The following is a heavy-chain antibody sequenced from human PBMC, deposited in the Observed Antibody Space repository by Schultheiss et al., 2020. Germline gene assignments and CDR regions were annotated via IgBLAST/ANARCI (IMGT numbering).Heavy chain of an antibody. CDR1: GGSISSGGYS. Sequence: SETLSLTCAVSGGSISSGGYSWSWIRQPPGKGLEWIGYIYHSGSTYYNPSLKSRVTISVDTSKNQFSLKLSSVTAADTAVYYCARHSKYCSGGSCYSYWYFDLWGRGTLVTVSS. V-gene: IGHV4-30-2*01. J-gene: IGHJ2*01. CDR3: ARHSKYCSGGSCYSYWYFDL. D-gene: IGHD2-15*01. CDR2: IYHSGST.